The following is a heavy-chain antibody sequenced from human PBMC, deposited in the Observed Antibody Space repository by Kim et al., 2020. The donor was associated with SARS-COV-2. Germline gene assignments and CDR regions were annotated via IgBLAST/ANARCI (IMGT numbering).Heavy chain of an antibody. CDR2: IWYDGSNK. CDR3: AKPLVLRSYYEYFQH. CDR1: GFTFSSYA. J-gene: IGHJ1*01. D-gene: IGHD1-26*01. Sequence: GGSLRLSCAASGFTFSSYAMHWVRQAPGKGLEWVAVIWYDGSNKYYADSVKGRFTISRDNSKNTLYLQMNSLRAEDTAVYYCAKPLVLRSYYEYFQHWGQGTLVTVSS. V-gene: IGHV3-33*06.